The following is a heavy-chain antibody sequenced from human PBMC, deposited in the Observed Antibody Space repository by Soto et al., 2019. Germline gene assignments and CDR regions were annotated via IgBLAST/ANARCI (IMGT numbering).Heavy chain of an antibody. CDR2: IIPIFGTA. D-gene: IGHD3-22*01. V-gene: IGHV1-69*13. CDR1: GGTFSSYA. J-gene: IGHJ2*01. CDR3: ARGPATYYYDSSGYYRYWYFAL. Sequence: SVKVSCKASGGTFSSYAISWVRQAPGQGLEWMGGIIPIFGTANYAQKLQGRVTITADESTSTAYMELSSLRSEDTAVYYCARGPATYYYDSSGYYRYWYFALWGRGTLVTVSS.